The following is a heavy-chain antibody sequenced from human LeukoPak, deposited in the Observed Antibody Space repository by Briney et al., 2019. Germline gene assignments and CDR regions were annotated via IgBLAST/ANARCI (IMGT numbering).Heavy chain of an antibody. CDR2: IYHSGST. V-gene: IGHV4-38-2*02. CDR1: GYSISSGYY. J-gene: IGHJ6*03. CDR3: ARYSRLYARAYYYYYMDV. D-gene: IGHD2-8*01. Sequence: SETLSLTCTVSGYSISSGYYWGWIRQPPGKGLEWIGSIYHSGSTYYNPSLKSRVTISVDTSKNQFSLKLSSVTAADTAVYYCARYSRLYARAYYYYYMDVWGKGTTVTVSS.